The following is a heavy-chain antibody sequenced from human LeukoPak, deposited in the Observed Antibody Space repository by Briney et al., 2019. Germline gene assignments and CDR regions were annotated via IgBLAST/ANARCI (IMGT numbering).Heavy chain of an antibody. CDR1: GFTFSSYG. J-gene: IGHJ4*02. CDR3: ARDLRSSGYYAFDY. V-gene: IGHV3-21*01. D-gene: IGHD3-22*01. Sequence: GGSLRLSCAASGFTFSSYGMNWVRQAPGKGLEWVSFISSSSSYIYYADSVKGRFTISRDNAKNSLYLQMNSLRAEDTAVYYCARDLRSSGYYAFDYWGQGTLVTVSS. CDR2: ISSSSSYI.